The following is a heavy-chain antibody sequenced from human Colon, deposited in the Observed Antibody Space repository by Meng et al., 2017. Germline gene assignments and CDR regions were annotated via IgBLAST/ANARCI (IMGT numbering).Heavy chain of an antibody. V-gene: IGHV3-23*01. CDR3: AKARQQLPMSRLDL. D-gene: IGHD6-13*01. CDR1: EFTFSTYF. CDR2: ISGSGDYT. Sequence: EVQLLESGGGLVQPGWSLMLPCAASEFTFSTYFMNWVRQAPGKGLEWVSAISGSGDYTYYPDSVKGRFTISRDNSKNTLYLQMNSLRAEDTAVYYCAKARQQLPMSRLDLWGQGTLVTVSS. J-gene: IGHJ5*02.